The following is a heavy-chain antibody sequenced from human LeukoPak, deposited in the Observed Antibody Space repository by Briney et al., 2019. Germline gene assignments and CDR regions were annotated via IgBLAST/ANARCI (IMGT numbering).Heavy chain of an antibody. CDR1: GGSISSYY. CDR3: ARGSTGQYDP. D-gene: IGHD3-10*01. J-gene: IGHJ5*02. CDR2: IFYTGSS. Sequence: PSETLSLTCTVSGGSISSYYWSWVRQPPGKGLEWIGWIFYTGSSDYNPSLKSRVTISMDTSKNQLSLKLISVTASDTAVYYCARGSTGQYDPWGQGTLVTVSS. V-gene: IGHV4-59*08.